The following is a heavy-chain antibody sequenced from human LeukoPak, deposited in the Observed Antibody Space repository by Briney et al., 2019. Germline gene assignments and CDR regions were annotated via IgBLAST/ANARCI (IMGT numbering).Heavy chain of an antibody. Sequence: GGSLRLSCATSGFTFSNAWMNWVRQAPGKGLEWVGRIRSNSDDGTIDYAAPVKGRFTLSRDDSKTTLYLQMNSLQTEDTAVYYCATDFYDSTWGQGTLVTVSS. J-gene: IGHJ5*02. CDR1: GFTFSNAW. CDR2: IRSNSDDGTI. D-gene: IGHD3-22*01. V-gene: IGHV3-15*07. CDR3: ATDFYDST.